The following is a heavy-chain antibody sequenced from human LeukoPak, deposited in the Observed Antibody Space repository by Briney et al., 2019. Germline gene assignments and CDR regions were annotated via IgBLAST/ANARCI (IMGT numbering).Heavy chain of an antibody. CDR2: INPNSGGT. Sequence: ASVKVSCKASGYTFTGYYMHWVRQAPGQGLEWMGWINPNSGGTNYAQKFQGRVTMTRDTSISTAYMELSRLRSDDTAVYYCARVYYDFWSGHVDAFDIWGQGTMVTVSS. V-gene: IGHV1-2*02. CDR1: GYTFTGYY. CDR3: ARVYYDFWSGHVDAFDI. J-gene: IGHJ3*02. D-gene: IGHD3-3*01.